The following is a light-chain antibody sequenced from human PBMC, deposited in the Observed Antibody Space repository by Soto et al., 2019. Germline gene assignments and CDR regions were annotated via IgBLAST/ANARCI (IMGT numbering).Light chain of an antibody. V-gene: IGKV1-5*01. CDR1: QRITGW. CDR2: DAS. J-gene: IGKJ1*01. Sequence: GDRVTITCRASQRITGWLAWYQQKPGKAPKLLIYDASSLEVGVPSRFSGSESGTEFTLTISSLQPDDFATYYCHHYTRTFGQGTKVEIK. CDR3: HHYTRT.